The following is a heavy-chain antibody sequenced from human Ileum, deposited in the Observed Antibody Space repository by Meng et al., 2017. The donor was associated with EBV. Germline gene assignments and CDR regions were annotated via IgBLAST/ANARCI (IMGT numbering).Heavy chain of an antibody. Sequence: VHLQTGGAGLLKPSETLSLTCAVNGGSLRGAYWNWIRQPPGKGLEWIGEIIHGGSPSYNPSLKSRVTISIDTSKNQLSLMLSSVTAADTAVYYCARRPTGIDYWGQGTLVTVSS. D-gene: IGHD2-8*02. CDR3: ARRPTGIDY. J-gene: IGHJ4*02. CDR2: IIHGGSP. V-gene: IGHV4-34*12. CDR1: GGSLRGAY.